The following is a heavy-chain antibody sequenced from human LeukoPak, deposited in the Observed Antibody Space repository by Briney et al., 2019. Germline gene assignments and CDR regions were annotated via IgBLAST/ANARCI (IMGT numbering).Heavy chain of an antibody. CDR2: TYYRSKWSF. CDR3: ARGKYTSFDN. J-gene: IGHJ4*02. D-gene: IGHD6-6*01. Sequence: SQTLSLICAISGDSIFTNNVAWNWIRQSPSRGLEWLGRTYYRSKWSFDYAVSVKSRITINADTSKNQFSLQLSSVTPEDTAVYYCARGKYTSFDNWGQGTLVTVSS. CDR1: GDSIFTNNVA. V-gene: IGHV6-1*01.